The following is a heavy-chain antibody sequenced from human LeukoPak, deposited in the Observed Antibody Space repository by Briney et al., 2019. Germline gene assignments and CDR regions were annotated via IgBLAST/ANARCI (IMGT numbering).Heavy chain of an antibody. Sequence: GGSLRLSCAVSGFTFSSYWMHWVRQAPGKGPVWVARTNRDGSSTAYADSVKGRFTISKDNAKNTLYLLMNSLRAEDTAVYYWARDSVGWYIFDYWGRGTVVIVSS. J-gene: IGHJ4*02. V-gene: IGHV3-74*01. CDR1: GFTFSSYW. CDR3: ARDSVGWYIFDY. CDR2: TNRDGSST. D-gene: IGHD2-8*02.